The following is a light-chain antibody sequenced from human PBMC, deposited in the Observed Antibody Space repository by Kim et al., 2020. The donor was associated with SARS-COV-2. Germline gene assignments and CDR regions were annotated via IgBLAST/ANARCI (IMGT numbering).Light chain of an antibody. V-gene: IGLV2-14*03. CDR2: DVT. CDR1: NSDIGSYKS. Sequence: QSVLTQPASVSGSPGQSITISCTGTNSDIGSYKSVSWYQQHPGKAPKVIIYDVTKQPSGVSNRFSGSKSGNTASLTISGLQAEDEADYYCLSYTTSSTYIFGTGTQLTVL. CDR3: LSYTTSSTYI. J-gene: IGLJ1*01.